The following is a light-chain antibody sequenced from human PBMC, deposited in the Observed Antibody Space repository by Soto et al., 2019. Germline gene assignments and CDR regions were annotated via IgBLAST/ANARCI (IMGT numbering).Light chain of an antibody. CDR3: QQYDTSPYT. CDR2: AAS. J-gene: IGKJ2*01. Sequence: DIQMTQSPSSLSASVGDRVTITCRASESISNNLNWYQHKPGKAPKVLIYAASSLQSGVPSRFSGSGSGTDFILTLNSLEPDDFVVYYCQQYDTSPYTFGQVTKLEIK. V-gene: IGKV1-39*01. CDR1: ESISNN.